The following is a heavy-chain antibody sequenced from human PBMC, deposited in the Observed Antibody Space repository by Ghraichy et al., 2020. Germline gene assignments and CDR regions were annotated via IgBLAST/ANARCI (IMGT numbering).Heavy chain of an antibody. CDR1: GFTVSSNY. CDR3: ARGEGVYYYDSSGPSLGD. J-gene: IGHJ4*02. Sequence: LSLPCAASGFTVSSNYMSWVRQAPVKGLEWFSVIYSGGSTYYADSVKGRFTISRDNSKNTLYLQMNSLRAEDTAVYYCARGEGVYYYDSSGPSLGDWGQGTLVTVSS. CDR2: IYSGGST. D-gene: IGHD3-22*01. V-gene: IGHV3-66*01.